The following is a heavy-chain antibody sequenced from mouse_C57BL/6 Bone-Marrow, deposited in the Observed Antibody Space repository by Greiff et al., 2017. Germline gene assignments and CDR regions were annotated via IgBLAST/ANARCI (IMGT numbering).Heavy chain of an antibody. J-gene: IGHJ3*01. V-gene: IGHV1-55*01. Sequence: VQLQESGAELVKPGASVKMSCKASGYTFTSYWITWVKQRPGQGLEWIGDIYPGSGSTNYNEKFKSKATLTVDTSSSTAYMQLSSLTSEDSAVYYCARDYDRTWFAYWGQGTLVTVSA. D-gene: IGHD2-4*01. CDR2: IYPGSGST. CDR3: ARDYDRTWFAY. CDR1: GYTFTSYW.